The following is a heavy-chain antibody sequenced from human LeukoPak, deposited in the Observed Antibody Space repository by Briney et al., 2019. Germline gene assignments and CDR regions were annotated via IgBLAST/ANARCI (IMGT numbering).Heavy chain of an antibody. V-gene: IGHV3-53*01. CDR3: ARVYCSGGSCYCY. CDR2: IYSGGST. D-gene: IGHD2-15*01. J-gene: IGHJ4*02. Sequence: GGSLRLSCAASGFTVSTNYMSWVRQAPGKGLGWVSVIYSGGSTYYADSVKGRFTISRDNSKNTLYLQMNSLRAEDTAVYYCARVYCSGGSCYCYWGQGTLVTVSS. CDR1: GFTVSTNY.